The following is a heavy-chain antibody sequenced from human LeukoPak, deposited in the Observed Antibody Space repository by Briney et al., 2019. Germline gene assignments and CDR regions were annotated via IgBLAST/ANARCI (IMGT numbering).Heavy chain of an antibody. J-gene: IGHJ4*02. CDR1: GFTFSSCG. V-gene: IGHV3-30*18. CDR2: ISYDGSNK. CDR3: AKAKFRDYYDSGGYAAY. Sequence: QSGGSLRLSCAASGFTFSSCGMHWVRQAPGKGLEWVAVISYDGSNKYYADSVKGRFTISRDNSKNTLYLQMNSLRAEDTAVYYCAKAKFRDYYDSGGYAAYWGQGTLVTVSS. D-gene: IGHD3-22*01.